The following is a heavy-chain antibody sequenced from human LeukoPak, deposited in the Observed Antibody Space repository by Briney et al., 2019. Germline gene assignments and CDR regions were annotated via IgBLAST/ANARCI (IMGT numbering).Heavy chain of an antibody. Sequence: GGSLRLSCAASGFIFRTYGMHWVRQAPGKGLEWVAFIHFDGSNKYYADSVKGRFTISRDNSKNTLYLQMNSLRAEDTAMYYCAKEPPEYCSSTSCYYFDYWGQGTLVTVSS. CDR1: GFIFRTYG. D-gene: IGHD2-2*01. CDR3: AKEPPEYCSSTSCYYFDY. CDR2: IHFDGSNK. V-gene: IGHV3-30*02. J-gene: IGHJ4*02.